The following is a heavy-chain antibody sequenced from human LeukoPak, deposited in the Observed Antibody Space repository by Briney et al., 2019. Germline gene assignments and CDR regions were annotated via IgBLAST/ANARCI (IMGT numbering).Heavy chain of an antibody. CDR3: AREQGDILTGYSDP. J-gene: IGHJ5*02. Sequence: SSETLSLTCTVSGGSISIYYWSWIRQPAGKGLEWIGRVYTSGSTNYNPSLKSRVTMPVDTSKNQFSLKLSSVTAADTAVYYCAREQGDILTGYSDPWGQGTLVTVSS. D-gene: IGHD3-9*01. V-gene: IGHV4-4*07. CDR2: VYTSGST. CDR1: GGSISIYY.